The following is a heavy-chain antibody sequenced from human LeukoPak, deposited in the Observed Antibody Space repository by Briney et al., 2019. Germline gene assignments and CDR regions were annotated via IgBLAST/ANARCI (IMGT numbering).Heavy chain of an antibody. J-gene: IGHJ4*02. CDR2: IYYSGST. CDR1: GGSISSYY. D-gene: IGHD3-10*01. CDR3: ARDRGRVRGVSPYYFDY. V-gene: IGHV4-59*01. Sequence: SETLSLTCTVSGGSISSYYWSWIRQPPGKGLEWIGYIYYSGSTNYNPSLKSRVTISVDTSKNQFSLKLSSVTAADTAVYYCARDRGRVRGVSPYYFDYWGQGTLVTVSS.